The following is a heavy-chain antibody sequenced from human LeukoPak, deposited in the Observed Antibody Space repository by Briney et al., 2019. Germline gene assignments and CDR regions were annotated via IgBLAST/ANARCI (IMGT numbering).Heavy chain of an antibody. Sequence: PGGSLRLSCAASRFTFSSYAMSWVRQAPGKGLEWVSAISGSGGSTYYADSVKGRFTISRDNSKNTLYLQMNSLRAEDTAVYYCAKDRENIVPNYYFDYWGQGTLVTVSS. CDR1: RFTFSSYA. V-gene: IGHV3-23*01. CDR3: AKDRENIVPNYYFDY. CDR2: ISGSGGST. D-gene: IGHD2-8*01. J-gene: IGHJ4*02.